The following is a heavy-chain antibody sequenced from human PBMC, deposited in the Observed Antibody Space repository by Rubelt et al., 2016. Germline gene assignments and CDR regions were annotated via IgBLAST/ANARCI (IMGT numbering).Heavy chain of an antibody. V-gene: IGHV1-18*01. CDR2: TSAYSGNT. CDR3: ARGGSGTSSAFDY. J-gene: IGHJ4*02. Sequence: QVHLVQSGAEVKKPGASVKVSCKASGYSFTSYGVSWVRQAPGQGLEWMGWTSAYSGNTNYAQEFQGRVTITRETAASTAYMELSSLRSEDTAVYYCARGGSGTSSAFDYWGQGTLVTVSS. D-gene: IGHD1-26*01. CDR1: GYSFTSYG.